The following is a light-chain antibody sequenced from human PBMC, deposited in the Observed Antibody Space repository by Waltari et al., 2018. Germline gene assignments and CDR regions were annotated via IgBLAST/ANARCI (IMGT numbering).Light chain of an antibody. Sequence: SALTQPRSVSGSPGQSVTISCTGTSSNVGGYNYVFWYQHRPGKAPKLMIYNVSNRPSGVPYRFSGSKSANTASLTISGLQAEDEADYYCCSYAGGNTYVFGTGTKVTVL. CDR2: NVS. V-gene: IGLV2-11*01. J-gene: IGLJ1*01. CDR3: CSYAGGNTYV. CDR1: SSNVGGYNY.